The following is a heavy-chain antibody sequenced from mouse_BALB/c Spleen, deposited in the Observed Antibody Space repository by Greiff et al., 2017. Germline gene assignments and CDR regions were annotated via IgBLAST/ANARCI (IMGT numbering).Heavy chain of an antibody. CDR2: ISTYYGNT. CDR1: GYTFTDYA. V-gene: IGHV1-67*01. CDR3: ARGGNYVNYAMDY. Sequence: QVQLKESGPELVRPGVSVKISCKGSGYTFTDYAMHWVKQSHAKSLEWIGVISTYYGNTNYNQKFKGKATMTVDKSSSTAYMELARLTSEDSAIYYCARGGNYVNYAMDYWGQGTSVTVSS. D-gene: IGHD2-1*01. J-gene: IGHJ4*01.